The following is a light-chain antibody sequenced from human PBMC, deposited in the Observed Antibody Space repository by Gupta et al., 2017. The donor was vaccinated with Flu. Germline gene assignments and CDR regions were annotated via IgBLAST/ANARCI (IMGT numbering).Light chain of an antibody. J-gene: IGKJ1*01. V-gene: IGKV1-39*01. Sequence: ITCRASQSISSYLNWYQQKPGKAPKLLIYAASSLQSGVPSRFSGSGSGTDFTLTISSLQPEDFATYYCQQSYSTPRTFGQGTKVEIK. CDR3: QQSYSTPRT. CDR2: AAS. CDR1: QSISSY.